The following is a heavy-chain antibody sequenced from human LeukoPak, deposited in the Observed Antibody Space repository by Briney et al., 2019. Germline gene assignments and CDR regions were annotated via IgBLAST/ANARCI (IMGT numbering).Heavy chain of an antibody. CDR1: GFTFRNYW. J-gene: IGHJ6*02. CDR2: INSDGSST. CDR3: ARSLHYYGSGSYRVGYGMDV. V-gene: IGHV3-74*01. D-gene: IGHD3-10*01. Sequence: GGSLRLSCGASGFTFRNYWMHWVRQAPGKGLVWVSRINSDGSSTSYADSVKGRFTISRDNAKNTLFLQMNSLRAEDTALYYCARSLHYYGSGSYRVGYGMDVWGQGTTVTVSS.